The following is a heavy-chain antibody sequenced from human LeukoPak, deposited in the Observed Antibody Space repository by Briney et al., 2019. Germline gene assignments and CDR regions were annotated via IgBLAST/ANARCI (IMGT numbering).Heavy chain of an antibody. CDR2: TGGSDDNT. V-gene: IGHV3-23*01. D-gene: IGHD6-19*01. CDR3: TKDLMTGFSSGWYFAY. J-gene: IGHJ4*02. CDR1: GFTFNGYA. Sequence: GGSLRLSCEGSGFTFNGYAFSWVRQAPGKGSEWVAVTGGSDDNTHYADSVKGRFTISRDNSEKRLFLQMNSLRPDDSALYYCTKDLMTGFSSGWYFAYWGQGTLVTVSS.